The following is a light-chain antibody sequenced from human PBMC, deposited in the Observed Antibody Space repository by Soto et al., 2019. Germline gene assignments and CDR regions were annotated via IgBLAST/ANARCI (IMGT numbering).Light chain of an antibody. CDR2: EVS. Sequence: QSALAQPASVSGCPGQSITISCTGTSSDVGGYNYVSWYQQHPGKAPKLMIYEVSNRPSGVSNRFSGSKSGNAASLTISGLQAEDEADYYCSSYTSSSTLVFGTGTKVTV. J-gene: IGLJ1*01. V-gene: IGLV2-14*01. CDR1: SSDVGGYNY. CDR3: SSYTSSSTLV.